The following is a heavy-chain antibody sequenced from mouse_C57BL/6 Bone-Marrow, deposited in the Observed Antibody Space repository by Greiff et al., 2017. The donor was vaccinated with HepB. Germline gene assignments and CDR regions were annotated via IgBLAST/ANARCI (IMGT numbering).Heavy chain of an antibody. Sequence: DVMLVESGGGLVQPKGSLKLSCAASGFTFNTYAMHWVRQAPGKGLEWVARIRSKSSNYATYYADSVKDRFTISRDDSQSMLYLQMNNLKTEDTAMYYCVRDYYGSSYPYFDVWGTGTTVTVSS. V-gene: IGHV10-3*01. CDR2: IRSKSSNYAT. CDR1: GFTFNTYA. J-gene: IGHJ1*03. D-gene: IGHD1-1*01. CDR3: VRDYYGSSYPYFDV.